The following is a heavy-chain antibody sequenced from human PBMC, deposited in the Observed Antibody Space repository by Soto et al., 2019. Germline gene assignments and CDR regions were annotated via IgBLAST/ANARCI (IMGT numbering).Heavy chain of an antibody. J-gene: IGHJ5*02. V-gene: IGHV4-59*12. CDR3: AGDRGTGGTTNRFDP. Sequence: WTWMRQAPGKALEWIGCLYYSGSTNYNPSIRSRVTISVDTSKNQFSLRLTSVTAADTAVYYCAGDRGTGGTTNRFDPWGQGTLVTVSS. D-gene: IGHD1-1*01. CDR2: LYYSGST.